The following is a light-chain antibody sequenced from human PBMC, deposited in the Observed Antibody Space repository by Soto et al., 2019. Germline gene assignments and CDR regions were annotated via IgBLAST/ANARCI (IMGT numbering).Light chain of an antibody. CDR1: QSVSSSY. Sequence: EIVLTQSPGTLSLSPGERATLSCRASQSVSSSYLAWYQQKPGQAPRLLIYGASSRATDIPDRFSGSRSGTDFTLTISRLEPEDFAVYYCQQYGNSPQTFGQGTKLEI. V-gene: IGKV3-20*01. J-gene: IGKJ2*01. CDR3: QQYGNSPQT. CDR2: GAS.